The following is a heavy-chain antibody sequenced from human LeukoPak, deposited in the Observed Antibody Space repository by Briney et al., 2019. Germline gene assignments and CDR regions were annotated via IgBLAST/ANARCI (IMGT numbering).Heavy chain of an antibody. CDR2: ISAYNGNT. Sequence: ASVKVSCKASGYTFTSYGISWVRQAPGQGLEWMGWISAYNGNTNYAQKLQGRVTMTTDTSTSTAYMELRSLRSDDTAVYYCARDFGIVCSSTSCRYFDYWGQGTLVTVSS. J-gene: IGHJ4*02. D-gene: IGHD2-2*01. CDR1: GYTFTSYG. CDR3: ARDFGIVCSSTSCRYFDY. V-gene: IGHV1-18*01.